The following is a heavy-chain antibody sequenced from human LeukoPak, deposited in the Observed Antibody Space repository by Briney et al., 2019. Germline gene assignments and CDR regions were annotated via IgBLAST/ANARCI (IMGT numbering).Heavy chain of an antibody. J-gene: IGHJ4*02. D-gene: IGHD6-19*01. CDR3: ARAGSRIAVAGLIDY. V-gene: IGHV3-66*01. Sequence: GGSLRLSCAASGFTVSSNYMSWVRQAPGKGLEWVSVIYSGGSTYYADSVKGRFTISRDNSKNTLYLQMNSLRAEDTAVYYCARAGSRIAVAGLIDYWGQGTLVTVSS. CDR1: GFTVSSNY. CDR2: IYSGGST.